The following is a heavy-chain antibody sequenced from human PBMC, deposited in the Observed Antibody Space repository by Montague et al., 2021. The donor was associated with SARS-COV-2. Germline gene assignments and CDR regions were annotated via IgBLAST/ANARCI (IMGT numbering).Heavy chain of an antibody. V-gene: IGHV4-39*01. CDR2: IYYSGST. CDR1: GGSVNRGSYS. CDR3: ARRPGASYYVFWSGGFDI. Sequence: SETLSLTCTVSGGSVNRGSYSWYWIRQPPGKGLEWIGSIYYSGSTPYNPSLKSRVSISIDTSKNHFSLRVNSVTAADSAVYFCARRPGASYYVFWSGGFDIWGQGTMVTVS. D-gene: IGHD3-3*01. J-gene: IGHJ3*02.